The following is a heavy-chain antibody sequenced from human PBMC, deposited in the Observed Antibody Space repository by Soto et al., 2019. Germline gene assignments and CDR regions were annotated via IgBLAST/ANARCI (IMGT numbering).Heavy chain of an antibody. V-gene: IGHV4-39*07. J-gene: IGHJ5*02. CDR2: IFYSGST. CDR3: ARDRPLLRFLEWQGFDP. Sequence: PSETLSLTCTVSGGSISSSSYYWGWIRQPPGKGLEWIGSIFYSGSTNYNPSLRSRVTISVDTSKNQFSLKLSSVTAADTAVYYCARDRPLLRFLEWQGFDPWGQGTLVTVSS. D-gene: IGHD3-3*01. CDR1: GGSISSSSYY.